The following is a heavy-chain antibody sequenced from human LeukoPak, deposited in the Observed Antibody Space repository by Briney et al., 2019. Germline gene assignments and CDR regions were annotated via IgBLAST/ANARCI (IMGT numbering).Heavy chain of an antibody. CDR3: AKGLTTLDY. J-gene: IGHJ4*02. Sequence: GGSLRLSCAVSGFTFSSYWMSWVRQAPGKGLEWVANIKQDGSEKYYVGSVKGRFTISRDNAKNSLYLQMNSLRAEDTAVYYRAKGLTTLDYWGQGTLVTVSS. V-gene: IGHV3-7*03. D-gene: IGHD4-11*01. CDR2: IKQDGSEK. CDR1: GFTFSSYW.